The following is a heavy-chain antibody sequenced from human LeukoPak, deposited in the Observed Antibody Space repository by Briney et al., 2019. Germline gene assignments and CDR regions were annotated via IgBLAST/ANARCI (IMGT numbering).Heavy chain of an antibody. D-gene: IGHD6-19*01. CDR1: GFTFDDYA. CDR2: ISWNSGSI. CDR3: AKDIENSSGWYKGVGYYYGMDV. Sequence: GGSLRLSCAASGFTFDDYAMHWVRQAPGKGLEWVSGISWNSGSIGYADSVKGRFTISRDNAKNSLYLQMNSLRAEDTALYYCAKDIENSSGWYKGVGYYYGMDVRGQGTTVTVSS. J-gene: IGHJ6*02. V-gene: IGHV3-9*01.